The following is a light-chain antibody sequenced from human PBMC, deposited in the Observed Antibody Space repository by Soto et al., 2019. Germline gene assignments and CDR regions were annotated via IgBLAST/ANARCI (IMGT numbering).Light chain of an antibody. J-gene: IGKJ5*01. V-gene: IGKV1-12*01. CDR2: DAS. CDR3: HSRA. Sequence: DIQMTQSPSSVSASVGDRVTITCRASQGISSWLAWYQQKPGRAPKLLIYDASTLESGVPSSFSGSGSETEFTLTISRLQPDDFATYFCHSRAFGQGTRLEI. CDR1: QGISSW.